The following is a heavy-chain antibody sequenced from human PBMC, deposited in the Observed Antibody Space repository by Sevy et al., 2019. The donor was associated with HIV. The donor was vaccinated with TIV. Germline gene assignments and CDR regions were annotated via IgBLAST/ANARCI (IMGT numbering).Heavy chain of an antibody. V-gene: IGHV3-23*01. CDR3: ANPDVWGSYSDY. D-gene: IGHD3-16*01. CDR1: GFTFGDYA. J-gene: IGHJ4*02. CDR2: ISGSGGST. Sequence: GGSLRLSCTASGFTFGDYAMSWVRQAPGKGLEWVSAISGSGGSTYYADSVKGRFTISRDNSKNTLYLQMNSLRAEDTAVYYCANPDVWGSYSDYWGQGTLVTVSS.